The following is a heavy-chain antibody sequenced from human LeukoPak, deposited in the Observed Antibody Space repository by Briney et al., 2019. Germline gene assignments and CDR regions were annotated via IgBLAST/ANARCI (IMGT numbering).Heavy chain of an antibody. CDR1: GGSISRYY. V-gene: IGHV4-59*01. Sequence: SETLSLTCTVPGGSISRYYWSWNRQPPGKGLEWIGYIYYSGSTNYNPSLKSRVTISVDTSKNQFSLNLTSVTATDTAVYYCARHGTPPTNFDYWGQGTLVTVSS. J-gene: IGHJ4*02. CDR2: IYYSGST. CDR3: ARHGTPPTNFDY. D-gene: IGHD1-1*01.